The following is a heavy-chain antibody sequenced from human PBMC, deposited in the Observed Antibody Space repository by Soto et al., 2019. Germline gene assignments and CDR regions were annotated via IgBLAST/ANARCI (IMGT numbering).Heavy chain of an antibody. D-gene: IGHD4-17*01. J-gene: IGHJ5*01. CDR2: MHRNGCST. V-gene: IGHV3-20*04. Sequence: EVQLVESGGGVVRPGGSLRLACAVSGFSLDEYGMSWVRQAPGKGLEWVSGMHRNGCSTGYADSVKGRFTISRDDAKNSLYLQMNSRRAEDTAFYYCARDHRWGYEYGDYGDSWGHVTRVTVSS. CDR3: ARDHRWGYEYGDYGDS. CDR1: GFSLDEYG.